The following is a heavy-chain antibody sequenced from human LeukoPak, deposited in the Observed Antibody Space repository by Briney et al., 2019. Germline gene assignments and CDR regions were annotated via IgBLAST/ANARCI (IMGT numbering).Heavy chain of an antibody. J-gene: IGHJ4*02. V-gene: IGHV4-34*01. D-gene: IGHD2-2*02. CDR2: INHSGST. CDR3: ARGSNYCSSISCHMND. CDR1: GGSFSGYY. Sequence: PSETLSLTCAVYGGSFSGYYWSWIRQPPGKGLEWIGEINHSGSTNYNPSLKSRVTISVDTSKNQFSLKLSSVTAADTAVYYCARGSNYCSSISCHMNDWGQGTLVTVSS.